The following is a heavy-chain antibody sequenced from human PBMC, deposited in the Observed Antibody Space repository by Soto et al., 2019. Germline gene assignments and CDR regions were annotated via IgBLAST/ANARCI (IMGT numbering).Heavy chain of an antibody. V-gene: IGHV1-2*02. Sequence: ASVKVSCKPSGFTFSGFYLPWVRQAPGQGLQWMGWIKPNTDDTGYAQKFQGRVTLTWDTSSSAGYLDLSRLRSDDTAVYYCARSPYSLEGDGQHYYYGMDLWGQGTTVTVSS. D-gene: IGHD2-15*01. CDR3: ARSPYSLEGDGQHYYYGMDL. J-gene: IGHJ6*02. CDR1: GFTFSGFY. CDR2: IKPNTDDT.